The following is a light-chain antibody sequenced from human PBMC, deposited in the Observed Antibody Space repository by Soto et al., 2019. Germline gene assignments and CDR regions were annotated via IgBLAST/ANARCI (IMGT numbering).Light chain of an antibody. V-gene: IGLV4-69*01. CDR2: VKSDGSH. CDR3: QTWGV. J-gene: IGLJ1*01. Sequence: QLVLTQSPSASASLGASVKLTCTLTSEHSSRAVAWHQQRPERGPRFLMKVKSDGSHRKGDVIPDRFSGSSSGAERYLTISSLQPEDEADYYCQTWGVFGAGTKLTVL. CDR1: SEHSSRA.